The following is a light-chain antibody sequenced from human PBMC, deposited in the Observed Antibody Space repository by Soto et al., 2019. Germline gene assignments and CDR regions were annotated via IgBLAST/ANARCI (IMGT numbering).Light chain of an antibody. V-gene: IGKV3-15*01. CDR2: GAS. J-gene: IGKJ1*01. CDR3: RQYNDWPRT. Sequence: TPPPPTQSVSPGERATLSCRASQSVTSNLAWYQRKPGQAPRLLIYGASTRATGIPARFSGGGSGTEFTLTISSLQSEDFALYYCRQYNDWPRTFGQGTKVDIK. CDR1: QSVTSN.